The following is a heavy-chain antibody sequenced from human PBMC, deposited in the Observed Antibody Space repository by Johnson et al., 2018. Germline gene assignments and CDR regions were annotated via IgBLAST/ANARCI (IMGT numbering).Heavy chain of an antibody. V-gene: IGHV3-33*01. CDR1: GFTFSNYG. CDR2: IWYDGSQK. J-gene: IGHJ6*02. CDR3: ASELGMLRGTYYYAGMDV. D-gene: IGHD3-10*01. Sequence: VQLLETGGGVVQPGRSLRLSCSASGFTFSNYGMHWVRQAPGKGLEWVAVIWYDGSQKYYVDSVKGRFTISRDNSKKTVYLQMNSLRAEDTAVYYCASELGMLRGTYYYAGMDVWGQGTTVTVSS.